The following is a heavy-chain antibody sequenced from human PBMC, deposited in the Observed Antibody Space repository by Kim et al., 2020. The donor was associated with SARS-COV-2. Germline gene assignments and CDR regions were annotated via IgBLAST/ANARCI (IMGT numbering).Heavy chain of an antibody. CDR3: ARDRSSSVGYGMDV. Sequence: AQKLQGRVTMTTDTSTSTAYMELRSLRSDDTAVYYCARDRSSSVGYGMDVWGQGTTVTVSS. D-gene: IGHD6-6*01. V-gene: IGHV1-18*01. J-gene: IGHJ6*02.